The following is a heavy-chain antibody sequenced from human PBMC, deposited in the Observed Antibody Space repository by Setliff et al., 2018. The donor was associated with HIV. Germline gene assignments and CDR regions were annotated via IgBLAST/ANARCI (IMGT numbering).Heavy chain of an antibody. J-gene: IGHJ6*02. CDR1: GGSLTNYY. Sequence: PSETLSLTCTVYGGSLTNYYWSWLRQPPGKGLEWIGEITDSAYTNYNPSLKSRVTMGLDTSKKQFSLRLTSVTAADTAVYFCARGRDCGGADRLIRYYYYSGLDVWGQGSTVTVSS. CDR3: ARGRDCGGADRLIRYYYYSGLDV. CDR2: ITDSAYT. D-gene: IGHD2-21*01. V-gene: IGHV4-34*01.